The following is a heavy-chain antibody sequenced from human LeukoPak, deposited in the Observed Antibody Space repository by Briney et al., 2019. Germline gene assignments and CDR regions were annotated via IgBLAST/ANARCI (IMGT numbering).Heavy chain of an antibody. D-gene: IGHD5-18*01. CDR1: GFTFSSYG. Sequence: SGGSLRLSCAASGFTFSSYGMHWVRQAPGKGLEWVAVTWYDGSNKYYADSVKGRFTISRDNSKNTLYLQMNSLRAEDTAVYYCARDTAMAYYYYYYMDVWGKGTTVTVSS. J-gene: IGHJ6*03. V-gene: IGHV3-33*01. CDR3: ARDTAMAYYYYYYMDV. CDR2: TWYDGSNK.